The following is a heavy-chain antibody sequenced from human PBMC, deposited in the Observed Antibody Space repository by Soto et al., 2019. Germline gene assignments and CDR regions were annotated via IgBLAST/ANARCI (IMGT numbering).Heavy chain of an antibody. CDR3: ARAGSSGYDLREFDY. Sequence: ASVKVSCKASGYTFTSYAINWVRQAPGQGLEWMGWINTNTGNPTYAQGFTGRFVFSLDTSVSTAYLQICSLKAEDTAVYYCARAGSSGYDLREFDYWGQGTLVTVSS. V-gene: IGHV7-4-1*01. D-gene: IGHD3-22*01. J-gene: IGHJ4*02. CDR2: INTNTGNP. CDR1: GYTFTSYA.